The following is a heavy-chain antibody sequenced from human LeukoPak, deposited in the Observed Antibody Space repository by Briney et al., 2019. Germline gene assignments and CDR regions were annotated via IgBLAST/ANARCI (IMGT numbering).Heavy chain of an antibody. CDR1: GFTFSSYE. J-gene: IGHJ6*03. Sequence: GGSLRLSCAASGFTFSSYEMNWVRQAPGKGLEWVSYISSSGSTIYYADSVKGRFTISRDNAKNSLYLQMNSLRAEDTAVYYCARGHDYANYMDVWGKGTTVTVSS. D-gene: IGHD4-17*01. CDR2: ISSSGSTI. CDR3: ARGHDYANYMDV. V-gene: IGHV3-48*03.